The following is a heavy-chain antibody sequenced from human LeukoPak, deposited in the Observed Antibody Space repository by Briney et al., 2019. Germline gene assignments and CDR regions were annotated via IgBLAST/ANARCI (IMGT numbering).Heavy chain of an antibody. Sequence: PGGSLRLSCAASGFTFSSYWMSWVRQASGKGLEWVGRIRSKANSYATAYAASVKGRFTISRDDSKNMAYLQLNSLETDDTAVYYCTRHQGAGGSGVDYWGQGTLVTVSS. CDR1: GFTFSSYW. D-gene: IGHD2-15*01. CDR3: TRHQGAGGSGVDY. J-gene: IGHJ4*02. CDR2: IRSKANSYAT. V-gene: IGHV3-73*01.